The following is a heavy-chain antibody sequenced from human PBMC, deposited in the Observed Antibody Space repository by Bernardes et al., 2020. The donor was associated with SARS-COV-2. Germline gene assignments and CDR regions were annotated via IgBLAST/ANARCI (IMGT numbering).Heavy chain of an antibody. D-gene: IGHD3-16*01. Sequence: ASVTVSCKASVYTFAGYYMHWVRQAPGQGLEWMGWLNPNSGGTNYAQKFQGRVTMTRDTSISTAYMELSRLRSDDTAVYYCARGEMATIRTDAFDIWGQGTMVTVSS. J-gene: IGHJ3*02. CDR3: ARGEMATIRTDAFDI. CDR2: LNPNSGGT. V-gene: IGHV1-2*02. CDR1: VYTFAGYY.